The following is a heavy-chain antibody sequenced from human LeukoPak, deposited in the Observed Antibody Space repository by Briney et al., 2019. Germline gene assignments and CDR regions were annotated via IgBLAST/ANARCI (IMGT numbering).Heavy chain of an antibody. CDR1: GFTFSSYG. CDR2: IWYGGSNK. V-gene: IGHV3-30*02. Sequence: PGGSLRLSCAASGFTFSSYGMHWVRQAPGKGLEWVAVIWYGGSNKYYADSVKGRFTISRDNSKNTLYLQMNSLRADDTAVYYCAKDGIAAAGRSYFDYWGQGTLVTVSS. CDR3: AKDGIAAAGRSYFDY. D-gene: IGHD6-13*01. J-gene: IGHJ4*02.